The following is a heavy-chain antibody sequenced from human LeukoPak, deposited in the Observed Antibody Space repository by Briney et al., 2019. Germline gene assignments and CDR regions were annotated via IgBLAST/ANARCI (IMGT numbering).Heavy chain of an antibody. J-gene: IGHJ4*02. V-gene: IGHV3-30*03. CDR3: ASSAGVSCFDY. Sequence: GRSLRLSCAASGFTFSSYGMHWVRQAPGKGLEWVAVISYDGSNKYYADSVKGRFTISRDNSKNTLYLQMNSLRAEDTAVYYCASSAGVSCFDYWGQGTLVTVSS. CDR2: ISYDGSNK. D-gene: IGHD6-13*01. CDR1: GFTFSSYG.